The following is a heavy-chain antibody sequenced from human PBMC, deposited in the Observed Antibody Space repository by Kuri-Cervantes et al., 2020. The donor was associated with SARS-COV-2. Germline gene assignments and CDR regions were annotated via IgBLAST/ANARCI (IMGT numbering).Heavy chain of an antibody. CDR1: GFTFSSYA. Sequence: GESLKISCAASGFTFSSYAMHWVRQAPGKGLEWVAVILYDGSNKYYADSVKGRFTISRDNSKNTLYLQMNSLRAEDTAVYYCARDSCSSTSCYTVFFFDDWGQGTLVTVSS. CDR3: ARDSCSSTSCYTVFFFDD. J-gene: IGHJ4*02. CDR2: ILYDGSNK. V-gene: IGHV3-30-3*01. D-gene: IGHD2-2*02.